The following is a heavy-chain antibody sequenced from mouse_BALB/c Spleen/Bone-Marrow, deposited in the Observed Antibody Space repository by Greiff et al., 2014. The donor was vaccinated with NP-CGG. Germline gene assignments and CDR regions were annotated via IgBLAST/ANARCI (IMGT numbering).Heavy chain of an antibody. CDR3: ARGRFTTVVATGAIDY. CDR1: GYSFTSYY. Sequence: VKLMESGPELVKPGASVKISCKASGYSFTSYYIHWVKQRPGQGLEWIGWIFPGSGNTKYNEKFKGKATLTADTSSSTAYMQLSSLTSEDSAVYFCARGRFTTVVATGAIDYWGQGTSVTVSS. CDR2: IFPGSGNT. J-gene: IGHJ4*01. D-gene: IGHD1-1*01. V-gene: IGHV1-66*01.